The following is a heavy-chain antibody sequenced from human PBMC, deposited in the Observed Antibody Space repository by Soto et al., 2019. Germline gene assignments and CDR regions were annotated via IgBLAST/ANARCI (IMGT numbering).Heavy chain of an antibody. V-gene: IGHV1-3*01. CDR2: INAGNGNT. CDR1: GYTFTSYA. D-gene: IGHD3-3*01. Sequence: ASVKVSCKASGYTFTSYAMHWVRQAPGQRLEWMGWINAGNGNTKYSQKFQGRVTITRDTSASTAYMELSSLRSEDTAVYYCARDLDRFLEWSRFDYWGQGTLVTVSS. CDR3: ARDLDRFLEWSRFDY. J-gene: IGHJ4*02.